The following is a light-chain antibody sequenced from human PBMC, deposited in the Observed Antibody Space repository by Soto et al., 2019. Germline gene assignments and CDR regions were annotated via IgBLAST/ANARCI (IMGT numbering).Light chain of an antibody. CDR2: ANN. Sequence: QSVLTQPPSASGTPGQRVPISCSGSSSNIGSSYVYWFRQVPGTAPKLLIYANNQRPSGVPDRFSGSKSGTSASLAISGLRSEDEADYYCATWDDSLSGGVFGGGTQLTVL. J-gene: IGLJ3*02. V-gene: IGLV1-47*02. CDR1: SSNIGSSY. CDR3: ATWDDSLSGGV.